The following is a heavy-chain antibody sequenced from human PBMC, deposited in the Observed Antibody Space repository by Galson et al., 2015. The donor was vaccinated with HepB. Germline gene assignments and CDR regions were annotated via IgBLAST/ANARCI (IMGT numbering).Heavy chain of an antibody. V-gene: IGHV3-9*01. CDR1: GFTFGDFA. J-gene: IGHJ4*02. CDR3: VKDGPGRSTGDLEY. D-gene: IGHD1-26*01. Sequence: SLRLSCAASGFTFGDFAMHWVRQTPGKGLEWVSHITWNSSIIAYADSVQGRFTISRDNAKNSVYLQMNSLRGEDTAFYYCVKDGPGRSTGDLEYWGQGTLVTVSS. CDR2: ITWNSSII.